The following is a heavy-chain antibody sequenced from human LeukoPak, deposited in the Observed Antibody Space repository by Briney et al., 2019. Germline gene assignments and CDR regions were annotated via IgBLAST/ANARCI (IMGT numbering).Heavy chain of an antibody. V-gene: IGHV3-15*01. CDR2: IQSKTDGGTT. CDR1: GFTFNNAW. D-gene: IGHD3-3*01. J-gene: IGHJ4*02. Sequence: YPGGSLRLSCAASGFTFNNAWMSWVRQAPGKGLEWVGRIQSKTDGGTTDYAAPVKGRFTISRDDSKNTLYLQMNSLKTEDTAVYYCTTTGAVNPEWLSNFDYWGQGTLVTVSS. CDR3: TTTGAVNPEWLSNFDY.